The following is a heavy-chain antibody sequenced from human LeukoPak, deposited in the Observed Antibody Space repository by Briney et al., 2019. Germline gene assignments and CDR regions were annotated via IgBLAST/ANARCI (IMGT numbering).Heavy chain of an antibody. CDR1: GGSLSGYY. D-gene: IGHD4-17*01. V-gene: IGHV4-34*01. CDR2: INHSGST. J-gene: IGHJ3*02. Sequence: PSETLSLTCAVYGGSLSGYYWSWIRQPPGKGLEWIGEINHSGSTNYNPSLKSRVTISVDTSKNQFSLKLSSVTAADTAVYYCARDYGDYVFAFDIWGQGTMVTVSS. CDR3: ARDYGDYVFAFDI.